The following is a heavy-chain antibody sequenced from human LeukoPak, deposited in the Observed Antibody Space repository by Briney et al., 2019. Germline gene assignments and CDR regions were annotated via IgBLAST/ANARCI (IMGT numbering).Heavy chain of an antibody. CDR3: ARSSWIQQSSDF. Sequence: ASVKVSCKASGYTFTSYDINWVRQAPGQGLEWMGWINTNTGNPTYAQDFTGRFVFSLDTSVTMTFLEISSLKAEDTAIYYCARSSWIQQSSDFWGQGTLVTVSS. D-gene: IGHD5-18*01. CDR2: INTNTGNP. CDR1: GYTFTSYD. V-gene: IGHV7-4-1*04. J-gene: IGHJ4*02.